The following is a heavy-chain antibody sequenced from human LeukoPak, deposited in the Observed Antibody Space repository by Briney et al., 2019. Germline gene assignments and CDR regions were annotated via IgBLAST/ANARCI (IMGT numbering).Heavy chain of an antibody. CDR3: ARDGTDSSSFDI. CDR1: GGSISNYY. V-gene: IGHV4-59*01. Sequence: PSETLSLTCTVSGGSISNYYWSWIRQPPGKGLEWIAYLYNSGSTDYNPSLKSRVTISVDTSMNLFSLKLNSVTAADTAVYYCARDGTDSSSFDIWGQGTMVTVSS. J-gene: IGHJ3*02. D-gene: IGHD1-7*01. CDR2: LYNSGST.